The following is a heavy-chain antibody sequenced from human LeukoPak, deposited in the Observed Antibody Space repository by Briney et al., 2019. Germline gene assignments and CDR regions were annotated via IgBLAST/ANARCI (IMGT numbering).Heavy chain of an antibody. V-gene: IGHV3-48*04. CDR2: ISTESTI. Sequence: PGRSLRLSCTASGFTFSKYSMNWVRQAPGKGLEWVSYISTESTIHYADSVRGRFTISRDNARNSLYLQMNSLRVEDTAVYHCITVTYDFDNWGQGTLVTVSS. J-gene: IGHJ4*02. D-gene: IGHD4-17*01. CDR1: GFTFSKYS. CDR3: ITVTYDFDN.